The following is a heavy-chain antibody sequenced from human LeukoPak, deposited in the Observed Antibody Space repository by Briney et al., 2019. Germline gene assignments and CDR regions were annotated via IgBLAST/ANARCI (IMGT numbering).Heavy chain of an antibody. CDR2: IKQDGSEK. CDR1: GFTFSSYW. D-gene: IGHD3-10*01. V-gene: IGHV3-7*01. Sequence: PRGSLRLSCAASGFTFSSYWMSWVRQAPGKGLEWVANIKQDGSEKYYVDSVKGRFTISRDNAKNSLYLQMNSLRAEDTAVYYCARDFAFRGVMSYYYYGMDVWGQGTTVTVSS. CDR3: ARDFAFRGVMSYYYYGMDV. J-gene: IGHJ6*02.